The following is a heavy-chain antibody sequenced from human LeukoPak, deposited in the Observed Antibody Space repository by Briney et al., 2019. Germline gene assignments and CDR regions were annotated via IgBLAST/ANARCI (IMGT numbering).Heavy chain of an antibody. V-gene: IGHV4-4*07. CDR3: ARGVYLGNGYYFDY. D-gene: IGHD2-8*01. J-gene: IGHJ4*02. Sequence: SETLSLTCTVSGGSISSYYWNWIRQPAGKGLEWIGHIYTSGSTNYNSSLKSRVTMSVDTSKNQFSVKLYSVIAADTAMYYCARGVYLGNGYYFDYWGQGTLVTVSS. CDR2: IYTSGST. CDR1: GGSISSYY.